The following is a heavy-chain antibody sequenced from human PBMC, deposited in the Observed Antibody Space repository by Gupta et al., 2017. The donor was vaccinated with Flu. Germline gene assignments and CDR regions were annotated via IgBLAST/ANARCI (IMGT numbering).Heavy chain of an antibody. V-gene: IGHV4-61*02. CDR2: IYTSGIT. CDR1: RGSISSGSYY. D-gene: IGHD6-13*01. CDR3: ARGRGYSSSWYVDYFDS. J-gene: IGHJ4*02. Sequence: QVQLQESGPGLVKPSQTLSLTCTVSRGSISSGSYYWSWLRQPAGKGLEWIGRIYTSGITNYNPSLKSRVSISIDTSKNQFSLNLSSVTAADTAVYYCARGRGYSSSWYVDYFDSWGQGTQVAVSS.